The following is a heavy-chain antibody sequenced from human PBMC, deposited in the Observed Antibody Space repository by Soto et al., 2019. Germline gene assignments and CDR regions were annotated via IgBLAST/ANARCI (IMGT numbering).Heavy chain of an antibody. D-gene: IGHD2-15*01. J-gene: IGHJ4*02. CDR2: IKGEGSKE. V-gene: IGHV3-7*03. Sequence: SGCTCSSYWMTWVRQAPGKGLEWAASIKGEGSKEYYADSVKGGLTISRDKSKNTLYLQMNTLRADDTAEYYCSKDIPWTYFEPWGQGTLVTVSS. CDR1: GCTCSSYW. CDR3: SKDIPWTYFEP.